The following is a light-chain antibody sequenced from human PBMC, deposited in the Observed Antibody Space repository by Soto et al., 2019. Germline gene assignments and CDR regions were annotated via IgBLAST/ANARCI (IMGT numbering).Light chain of an antibody. Sequence: QSVLTHPASVSGSPGQSITISCTGTRSDIGGYNYVSWYQQHPGKAPKLMIYDVSDRPSGVSNRFSGSKSGNTASLTISGLQAEDEADYYCASYASSNTVLFGGGTQLTVL. CDR3: ASYASSNTVL. CDR1: RSDIGGYNY. J-gene: IGLJ2*01. V-gene: IGLV2-14*03. CDR2: DVS.